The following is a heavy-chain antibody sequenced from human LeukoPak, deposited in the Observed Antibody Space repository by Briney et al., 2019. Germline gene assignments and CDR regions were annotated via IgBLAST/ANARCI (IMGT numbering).Heavy chain of an antibody. CDR2: ISAYNGNT. CDR3: ARDRYCTSTSYPTHYYYGMDV. J-gene: IGHJ6*02. Sequence: ASVKVSCKASGYTFTSYGISWVRQAPGQGLEWMGWISAYNGNTNYAQKLQGRVTMTTDTSTSTAYMELRSLRSDDTAVYYCARDRYCTSTSYPTHYYYGMDVWGQETTVTDSS. CDR1: GYTFTSYG. V-gene: IGHV1-18*01. D-gene: IGHD2-2*01.